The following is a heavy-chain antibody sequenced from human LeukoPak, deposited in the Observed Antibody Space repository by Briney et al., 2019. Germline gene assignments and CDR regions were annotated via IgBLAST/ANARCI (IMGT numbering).Heavy chain of an antibody. Sequence: GGSLRLSCVASGFPFISYTMHWVRQAPGNGLEWVAVMSYDGSHKFHADSVKGRFTISRDNSKNTVYLQVNSLRAEDTAIYYCARDVGGYAFDSWGQGALVTVSS. CDR1: GFPFISYT. J-gene: IGHJ4*02. D-gene: IGHD5-12*01. CDR3: ARDVGGYAFDS. V-gene: IGHV3-30*04. CDR2: MSYDGSHK.